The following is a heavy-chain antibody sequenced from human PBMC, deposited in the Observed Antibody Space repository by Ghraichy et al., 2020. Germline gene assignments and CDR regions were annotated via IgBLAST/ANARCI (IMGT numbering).Heavy chain of an antibody. CDR1: GYSISSGYY. V-gene: IGHV4-38-2*02. CDR3: ARDSVAVAVHSLNDAFDI. D-gene: IGHD6-19*01. Sequence: SETLSLTCTVSGYSISSGYYWGWIRQPPGKGLEWIGSIYHSGSTYYNPSLKSRVTISVDTSKNQFSLKLSSVTAADTAVYYCARDSVAVAVHSLNDAFDIWGQGTMVTVSS. J-gene: IGHJ3*02. CDR2: IYHSGST.